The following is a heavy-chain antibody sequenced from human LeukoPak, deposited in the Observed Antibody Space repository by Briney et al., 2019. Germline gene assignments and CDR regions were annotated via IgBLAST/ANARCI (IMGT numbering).Heavy chain of an antibody. V-gene: IGHV3-53*01. CDR1: GFTVSSND. CDR3: AKDRTSNWYYYGSGSQPYNWFDP. J-gene: IGHJ5*02. D-gene: IGHD3-10*01. Sequence: GGSLRLSCAASGFTVSSNDMSWVRQAPGKGLECISVIYSGGSTDYADSVKGRLTISRDNSKNTLYLQMNSLRAEDTAVYYCAKDRTSNWYYYGSGSQPYNWFDPWGQGTLVTVSS. CDR2: IYSGGST.